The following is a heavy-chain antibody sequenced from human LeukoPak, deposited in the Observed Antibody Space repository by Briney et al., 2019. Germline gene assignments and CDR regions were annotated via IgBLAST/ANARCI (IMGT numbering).Heavy chain of an antibody. CDR2: IVVGSGNT. CDR1: GFTFTSSA. D-gene: IGHD2-2*01. J-gene: IGHJ6*04. Sequence: SVKVSCKASGFTFTSSAVQWVRQARGQRLEWIGWIVVGSGNTNYAQKFQERVTITRDMSTSTAYMELSSLRSEDTAVYYCAEGRPGYCSSTSCRGGGSYYYYGMDVWGKGTTVTVSS. CDR3: AEGRPGYCSSTSCRGGGSYYYYGMDV. V-gene: IGHV1-58*01.